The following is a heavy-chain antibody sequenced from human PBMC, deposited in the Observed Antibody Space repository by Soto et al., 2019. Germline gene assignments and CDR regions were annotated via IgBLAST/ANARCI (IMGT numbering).Heavy chain of an antibody. CDR3: ARGAYSSGWYPPFFDY. V-gene: IGHV6-1*01. CDR2: TYYRSKWYN. Sequence: SQTLSLTCAISGDSVSSNSAAWNWIRQSPSRGLEWLGRTYYRSKWYNDYAVSVKSRITINPDTSKNQFSLQLNSVTPEDTAVYYCARGAYSSGWYPPFFDYWGQGTLVTVSS. CDR1: GDSVSSNSAA. J-gene: IGHJ4*02. D-gene: IGHD6-19*01.